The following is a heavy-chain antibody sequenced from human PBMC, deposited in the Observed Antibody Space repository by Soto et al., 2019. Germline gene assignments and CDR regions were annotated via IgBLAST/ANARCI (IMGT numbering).Heavy chain of an antibody. CDR1: GGSISSSSYY. V-gene: IGHV4-39*01. J-gene: IGHJ4*02. CDR3: ARNLEYCSGGSCGIDY. Sequence: QLQLRESGPGLVKPSETLSLTCTVSGGSISSSSYYWGWIRQPPGKGLEWIGSIYYSGSTYYNPSLKSRVTISVDTSKNQFSLKLSSVTAADTAVYYCARNLEYCSGGSCGIDYWGQGTLVTVSS. CDR2: IYYSGST. D-gene: IGHD2-15*01.